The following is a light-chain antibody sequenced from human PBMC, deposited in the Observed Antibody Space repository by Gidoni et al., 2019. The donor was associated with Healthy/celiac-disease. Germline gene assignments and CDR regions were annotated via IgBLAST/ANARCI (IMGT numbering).Light chain of an antibody. CDR1: SSNIGSNT. CDR3: AAGDDSRNGLWV. J-gene: IGLJ3*02. V-gene: IGLV1-44*01. Sequence: QSVLTQPPSASGTPGQRVTISCSGSSSNIGSNTVNWYQQLPGTAPKLLIYSNNQRPSGVPDRFSGSKSGTSASLAISGLQSEDEADYYCAAGDDSRNGLWVFGGGTKLTVL. CDR2: SNN.